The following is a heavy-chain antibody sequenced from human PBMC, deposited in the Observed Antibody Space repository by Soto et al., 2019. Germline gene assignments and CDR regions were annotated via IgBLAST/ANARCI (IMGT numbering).Heavy chain of an antibody. CDR3: VRQGSGALHCIVDV. J-gene: IGHJ6*02. CDR1: GASIRNYY. Sequence: QVHLQQSGQGLVKPSETLLLSCTISGASIRNYYCSWIRQVPGKGMEWIGYVNDAWGAAYNPSLQSLAAVSLDPSKRLLPLNPTSATATDTAVYCCVRQGSGALHCIVDVWGQGTTVTVSS. CDR2: VNDAWGA. D-gene: IGHD1-26*01. V-gene: IGHV4-59*08.